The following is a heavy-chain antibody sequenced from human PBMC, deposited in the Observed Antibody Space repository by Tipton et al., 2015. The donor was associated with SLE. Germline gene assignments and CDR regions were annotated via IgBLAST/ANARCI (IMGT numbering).Heavy chain of an antibody. Sequence: SLRLSCAASGFIFSSYGMHWVRQAPGKGLEWVALIRYDGSQKFYADSVKGRFTVSRDDVMSSFYLQMYNLRGGDTGVYYCARALLDVVPGPSGMDVWGPGTTV. J-gene: IGHJ6*02. D-gene: IGHD2-2*01. V-gene: IGHV3-30*12. CDR2: IRYDGSQK. CDR1: GFIFSSYG. CDR3: ARALLDVVPGPSGMDV.